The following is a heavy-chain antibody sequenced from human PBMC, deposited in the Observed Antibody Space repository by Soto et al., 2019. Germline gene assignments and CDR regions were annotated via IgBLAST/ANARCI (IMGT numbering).Heavy chain of an antibody. V-gene: IGHV4-4*07. J-gene: IGHJ6*02. Sequence: PSETLSLTCTVSGGSISSYYWSWIRQPAGKGLEWIGRIYTSGSTNYNPSLKSRVTMSVDTSKNQFSPKLSSVTAADTAVYYCARVGYSYGYRDYYYYGMDVWGQGTTVTVSS. CDR2: IYTSGST. CDR3: ARVGYSYGYRDYYYYGMDV. D-gene: IGHD5-18*01. CDR1: GGSISSYY.